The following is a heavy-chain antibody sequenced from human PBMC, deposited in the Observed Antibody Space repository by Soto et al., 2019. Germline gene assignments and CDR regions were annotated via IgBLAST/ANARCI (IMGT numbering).Heavy chain of an antibody. CDR2: ISWNSGSI. V-gene: IGHV3-9*01. Sequence: EVQLVESGGGLVQPGRSLRLSCAASGFTFDDYAMHWVRQAPGKGLEWVSGISWNSGSIGYADSVKGRFTISRDNXXNSLYLQMNSLRAEETALYYCAKERVYAASSAFDYWGQGTLVTVSS. CDR1: GFTFDDYA. J-gene: IGHJ4*02. CDR3: AKERVYAASSAFDY. D-gene: IGHD2-8*01.